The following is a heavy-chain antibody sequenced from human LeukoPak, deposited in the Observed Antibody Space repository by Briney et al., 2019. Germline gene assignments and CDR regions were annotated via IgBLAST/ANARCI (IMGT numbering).Heavy chain of an antibody. CDR3: AAQYSGYVRLDY. CDR1: GGSFSDYY. D-gene: IGHD5-12*01. Sequence: SETLSLACAVYGGSFSDYYWSWIRQPPGKGLEWIGEISHSGSTNYNPSLKSRVTMSVDTSKNQFSLKLTSVTAADTAVYYCAAQYSGYVRLDYWGQGTLVTVSS. J-gene: IGHJ4*02. V-gene: IGHV4-34*01. CDR2: ISHSGST.